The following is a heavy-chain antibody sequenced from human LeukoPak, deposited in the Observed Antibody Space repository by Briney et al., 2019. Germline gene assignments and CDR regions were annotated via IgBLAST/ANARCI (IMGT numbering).Heavy chain of an antibody. CDR1: GLTFSTYD. CDR3: ARDFGYSPDY. V-gene: IGHV3-13*04. Sequence: GGSLRLSCAASGLTFSTYDMHWVRQATGEGLEWVSVIGKGGDTYYVGSVKGRFTISRDNAKNTLYLQMNSLRAEDTAVYYCARDFGYSPDYWGQGTLVTVSS. CDR2: IGKGGDT. J-gene: IGHJ4*02. D-gene: IGHD3-22*01.